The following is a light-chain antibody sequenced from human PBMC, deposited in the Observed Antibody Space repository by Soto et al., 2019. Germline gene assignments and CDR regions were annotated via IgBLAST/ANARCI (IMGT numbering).Light chain of an antibody. CDR1: QSMSSY. Sequence: DIQMTQSPSSLSASVGDRVTITCRASQSMSSYVNWYHQKPGTAPKVLIYGASTLQSGVPSRFSGSRSGADFTLTISSLQPEDFATYYCQQCYSPPWTFGQGTKVEVK. J-gene: IGKJ1*01. CDR3: QQCYSPPWT. CDR2: GAS. V-gene: IGKV1-39*01.